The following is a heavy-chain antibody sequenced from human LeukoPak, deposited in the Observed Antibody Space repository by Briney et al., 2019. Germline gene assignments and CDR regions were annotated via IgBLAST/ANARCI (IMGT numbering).Heavy chain of an antibody. D-gene: IGHD2/OR15-2a*01. Sequence: GGSLRLSCAASGFSVNYNYMSWVRQAPGKGLEWVANINQDGSEKFYVDSVKGRFTISRDNAKNSLYLQMNSLRAEDTAVYYCAEGTTAWGQGTLVTVSS. J-gene: IGHJ5*02. CDR2: INQDGSEK. CDR1: GFSVNYNY. V-gene: IGHV3-7*01. CDR3: AEGTTA.